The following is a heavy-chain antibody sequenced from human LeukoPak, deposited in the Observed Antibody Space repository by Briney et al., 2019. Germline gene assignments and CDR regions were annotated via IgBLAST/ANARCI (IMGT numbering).Heavy chain of an antibody. V-gene: IGHV4-38-2*02. J-gene: IGHJ3*02. CDR2: IYHSGST. CDR1: GYSISSGYY. Sequence: SETLSLTCTVSGYSISSGYYWGWIRQPPGKGLEWIGSIYHSGSTYYNPSLKSRVTISVDTSKNQFSLKLSSVTAADTAVYYCARDMGLLSGDAFDIWGQGTMVTVSS. CDR3: ARDMGLLSGDAFDI. D-gene: IGHD3-3*01.